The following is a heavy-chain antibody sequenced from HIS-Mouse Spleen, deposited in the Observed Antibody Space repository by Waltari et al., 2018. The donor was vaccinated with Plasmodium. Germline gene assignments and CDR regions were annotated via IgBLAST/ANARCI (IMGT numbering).Heavy chain of an antibody. J-gene: IGHJ4*02. D-gene: IGHD3-3*01. CDR3: ARSHFRFLEWLFDY. V-gene: IGHV3-30*04. CDR2: ISYDGSNK. Sequence: QVQLLESGGGVVQPGRSLILSCAASGFTFSSSALHWVRQAPGKGLEWVAVISYDGSNKYYADSVKGRFTISRDNSKNTLYLQMNSLRAEDTAVYYCARSHFRFLEWLFDYWGQGTLVTVSS. CDR1: GFTFSSSA.